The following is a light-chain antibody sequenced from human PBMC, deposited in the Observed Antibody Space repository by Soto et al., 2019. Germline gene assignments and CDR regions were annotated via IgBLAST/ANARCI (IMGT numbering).Light chain of an antibody. Sequence: IQMTQSPSALSASVADRVSITCRASQNVGSYLNWYQQKSGKAHTLLIYGALSLHRGVQSRFDGGGSGTDFTLAIKGLQPEDFATYYCKQTFSMPGTFGQGTKVDIK. CDR3: KQTFSMPGT. V-gene: IGKV1-39*01. CDR2: GAL. CDR1: QNVGSY. J-gene: IGKJ1*01.